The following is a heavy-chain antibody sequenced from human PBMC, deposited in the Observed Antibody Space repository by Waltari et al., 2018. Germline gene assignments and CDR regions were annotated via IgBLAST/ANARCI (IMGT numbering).Heavy chain of an antibody. D-gene: IGHD3-22*01. J-gene: IGHJ6*02. CDR1: GGTFSSYA. Sequence: QVQLVQSGAEVKKPGSSVKVSCQASGGTFSSYAISWVRQAPAQGLEWMGGIIPIFGTANYAQKFQGRVTITADESTSTAYMELSSLRSEDTAVYYCARVNYYDSSGSNYGMDVWGQGTTVTVSS. V-gene: IGHV1-69*01. CDR3: ARVNYYDSSGSNYGMDV. CDR2: IIPIFGTA.